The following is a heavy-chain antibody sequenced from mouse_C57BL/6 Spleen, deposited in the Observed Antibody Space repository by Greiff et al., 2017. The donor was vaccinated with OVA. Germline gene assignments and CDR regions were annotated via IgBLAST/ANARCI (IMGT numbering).Heavy chain of an antibody. Sequence: EVQVVESGGGLVKPGGSLKLSCAASGFTFSSYAMSLVRHTPEKRLEWVATISDGGSYTYSPDNVQGRFTISVAYAKTNMYRQMSQLKSEDTAMYYCARGQLRRDGFAYWGKGTLVTVSA. CDR3: ARGQLRRDGFAY. J-gene: IGHJ3*01. CDR1: GFTFSSYA. CDR2: ISDGGSYT. D-gene: IGHD3-2*02. V-gene: IGHV5-4*01.